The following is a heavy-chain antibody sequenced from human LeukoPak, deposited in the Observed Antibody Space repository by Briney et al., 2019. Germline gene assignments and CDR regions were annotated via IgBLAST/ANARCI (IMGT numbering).Heavy chain of an antibody. Sequence: GGSLRLSCAASGFTFSSYGMHWVRQAPGKGLEWVAVISYDGSNTYYADSVKGRFTISRDNSKNTLYLQMNSLRAEDTAVYCCARDHSDLFDYWGQGTLVTVSS. D-gene: IGHD1-26*01. J-gene: IGHJ4*02. CDR1: GFTFSSYG. V-gene: IGHV3-30*03. CDR2: ISYDGSNT. CDR3: ARDHSDLFDY.